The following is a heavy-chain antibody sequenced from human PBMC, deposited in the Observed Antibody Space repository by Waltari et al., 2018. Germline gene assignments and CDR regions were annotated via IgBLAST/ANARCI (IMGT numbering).Heavy chain of an antibody. J-gene: IGHJ6*03. CDR2: INPNSGGT. CDR3: AATGYSSSWSGFYYYYYMDV. CDR1: GYTFTGYY. D-gene: IGHD6-13*01. Sequence: QVQLVQSGAEVKKPGASVKVSCKASGYTFTGYYMHWVRQAPGQGIEWMGWINPNSGGTNYAQKFQGRVTMTRDTSISTAYMELSRLRSDDTAVYYCAATGYSSSWSGFYYYYYMDVWGKGTTVTVSS. V-gene: IGHV1-2*02.